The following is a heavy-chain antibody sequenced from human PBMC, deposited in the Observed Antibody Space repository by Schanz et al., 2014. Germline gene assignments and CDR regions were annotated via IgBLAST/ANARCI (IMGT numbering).Heavy chain of an antibody. CDR3: AKDLLYGAPMPLNHLDY. Sequence: VQLVESGGGLVKPGGSLRLSCAASGFTFSSYSMNWVRQAPGKGLEWVALISNDGSIKYYADSVEGRFTISRDNSRNTLYLQMNSLSADDTAVYYCAKDLLYGAPMPLNHLDYWGQGTLVTVSS. CDR1: GFTFSSYS. CDR2: ISNDGSIK. V-gene: IGHV3-30*18. J-gene: IGHJ4*02. D-gene: IGHD2-2*01.